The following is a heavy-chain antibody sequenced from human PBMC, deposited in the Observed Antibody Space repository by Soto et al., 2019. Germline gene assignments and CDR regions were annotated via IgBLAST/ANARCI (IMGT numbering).Heavy chain of an antibody. CDR3: AREQYYYDSSGYGTHYGMNV. Sequence: TMRLPCAASGFNFSSYAMHWVRQAPGTGLQWVAVISYEGSNQYYADSVQGRFTIHRDNCKNTLYLQMNSLSADDTAVYYGAREQYYYDSSGYGTHYGMNVRGQGTTVAVSS. D-gene: IGHD3-22*01. CDR2: ISYEGSNQ. J-gene: IGHJ6*02. V-gene: IGHV3-30-3*01. CDR1: GFNFSSYA.